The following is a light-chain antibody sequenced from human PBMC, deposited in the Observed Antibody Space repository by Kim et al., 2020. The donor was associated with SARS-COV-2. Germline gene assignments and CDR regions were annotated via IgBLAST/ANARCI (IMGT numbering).Light chain of an antibody. CDR3: QQYGSSPLT. CDR2: GAS. V-gene: IGKV3D-20*01. J-gene: IGKJ4*01. CDR1: QSVSRNS. Sequence: EIVLTQSPATLSLSPGERATLSCGASQSVSRNSLAWYQHKPGLAPRLLIYGASSRATGTPDRFGGSGSGADFSLTITRVEPEDFAVYYCQQYGSSPLTFGGGTKLEI.